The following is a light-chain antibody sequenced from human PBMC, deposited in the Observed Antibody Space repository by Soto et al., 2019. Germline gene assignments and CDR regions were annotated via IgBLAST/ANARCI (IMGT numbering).Light chain of an antibody. J-gene: IGKJ1*01. CDR1: ENVRTF. CDR3: QQYSVYWT. V-gene: IGKV3-11*01. CDR2: GAS. Sequence: PGARATLSCRASENVRTFVDWYQQKPGQAPRLLIHGASNRATGIPARFSGSGSGTDFTLTINSLQPDDFATYYCQQYSVYWTFGQGTKVEIK.